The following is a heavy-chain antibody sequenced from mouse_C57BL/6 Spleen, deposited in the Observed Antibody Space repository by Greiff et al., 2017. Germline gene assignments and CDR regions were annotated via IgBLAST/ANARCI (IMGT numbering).Heavy chain of an antibody. CDR1: GYTFTSYT. CDR2: INPSSGYT. Sequence: QVQLQQSGAELARPGASVKMSCKASGYTFTSYTMHWVKQRPGQGLEWIGYINPSSGYTKYNQKFKDKATLTADKSSSTAYMQLSSLTSEDSAVYYCARRGPNYYGSSYDWYFDVWGTGTTVTVSS. J-gene: IGHJ1*03. D-gene: IGHD1-1*01. V-gene: IGHV1-4*01. CDR3: ARRGPNYYGSSYDWYFDV.